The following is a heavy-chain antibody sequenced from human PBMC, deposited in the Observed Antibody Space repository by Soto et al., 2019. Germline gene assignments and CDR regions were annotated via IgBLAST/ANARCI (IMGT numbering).Heavy chain of an antibody. CDR2: IYYSGDT. V-gene: IGHV4-30-4*01. J-gene: IGHJ6*02. CDR1: GDSIISGDYY. CDR3: ATYGSGRVYGMDF. D-gene: IGHD3-10*01. Sequence: SETLSLTCTVSGDSIISGDYYWSWIRQTPGKGLEWIGYIYYSGDTNYNPSLKSRVIISVDTSKNQFSLKLSSVTAADTAVYYCATYGSGRVYGMDFWGQGTTVT.